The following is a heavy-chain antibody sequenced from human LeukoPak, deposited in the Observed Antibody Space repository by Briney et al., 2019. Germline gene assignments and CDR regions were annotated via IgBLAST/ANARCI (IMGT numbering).Heavy chain of an antibody. CDR1: GGSISSGGYY. D-gene: IGHD2-2*01. V-gene: IGHV4-31*03. J-gene: IGHJ5*02. Sequence: KPSQTLSLTCTVSGGSISSGGYYWSWIRQHPGKGLEWIGYIYYSGNTYYNPSLKSRVTISVYTSKNQFSLKLSSVTAADTAVYYWARGYCTSSTCFARHWFDPWGQGTLVTVSS. CDR3: ARGYCTSSTCFARHWFDP. CDR2: IYYSGNT.